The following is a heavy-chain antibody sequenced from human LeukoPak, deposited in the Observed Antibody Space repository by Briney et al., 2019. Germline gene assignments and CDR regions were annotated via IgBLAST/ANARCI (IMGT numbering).Heavy chain of an antibody. Sequence: KPSETLSLTCTVSGGSISSSSYYWGWIRQPPGKGLEWIGSIYYSGSTYYNPSLKSRVTISVDTSKNQFSLKLSSVTAADTAVYYCARGMTTGPDPWGQGTLVTVSS. CDR1: GGSISSSSYY. J-gene: IGHJ5*02. V-gene: IGHV4-39*01. CDR3: ARGMTTGPDP. CDR2: IYYSGST. D-gene: IGHD4-17*01.